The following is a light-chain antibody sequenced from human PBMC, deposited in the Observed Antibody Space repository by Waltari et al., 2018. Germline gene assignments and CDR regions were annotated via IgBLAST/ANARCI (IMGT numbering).Light chain of an antibody. CDR1: HGDVAPYNL. CDR3: CSYAGSDTFEVI. Sequence: QSALTQPASVSGSLGQSLTISCTGTHGDVAPYNLISWSQHRPGKAPRLMVYEASKRPSGVSSRFSGSKSGNTASLTISGLQAEDEADYYCCSYAGSDTFEVIFGGGTKVTVL. J-gene: IGLJ2*01. V-gene: IGLV2-23*02. CDR2: EAS.